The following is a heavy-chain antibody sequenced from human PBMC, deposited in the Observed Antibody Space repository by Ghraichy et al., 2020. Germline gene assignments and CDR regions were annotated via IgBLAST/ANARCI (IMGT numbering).Heavy chain of an antibody. Sequence: GGSLRLSCAASGFTFSNYVMSWVRQAPGKGLQWVSFVTGSAANTYYAASVQGRFTVSRDNSKNTLYLQLNSLRAEDSAVYYCAKIGSVGWYFDYWGQGTLVTVSS. V-gene: IGHV3-23*01. CDR1: GFTFSNYV. CDR3: AKIGSVGWYFDY. D-gene: IGHD1-26*01. J-gene: IGHJ4*02. CDR2: VTGSAANT.